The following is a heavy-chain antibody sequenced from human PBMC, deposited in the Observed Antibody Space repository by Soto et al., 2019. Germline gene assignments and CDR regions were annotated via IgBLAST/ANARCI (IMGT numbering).Heavy chain of an antibody. J-gene: IGHJ4*02. D-gene: IGHD2-21*02. CDR3: AIEAIFCGGDCYLDY. CDR1: GYTFSSYY. V-gene: IGHV1-46*01. Sequence: ASEKVSCKASGYTFSSYYMDWVRQAPGQGLEWMGIINPSGGSTSYAQKFQGRVTMTRDTSTSTVYMELSSLRSEDTAVYYCAIEAIFCGGDCYLDYRGQGTLVTVSS. CDR2: INPSGGST.